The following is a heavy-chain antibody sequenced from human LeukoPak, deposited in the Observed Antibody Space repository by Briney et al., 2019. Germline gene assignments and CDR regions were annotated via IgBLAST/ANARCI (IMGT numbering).Heavy chain of an antibody. V-gene: IGHV3-7*05. CDR1: GFTLSIYW. CDR2: IKHDGSEK. D-gene: IGHD3-10*01. J-gene: IGHJ4*02. CDR3: TRDSQGSGMYSVVY. Sequence: GGSLRLSCAASGFTLSIYWMSWVRQAPGKGLEWVANIKHDGSEKYYVDSVKGRFTISRDNAKNSLFLQMNSLRAEDTAVYYCTRDSQGSGMYSVVYWGQGSLVTVSS.